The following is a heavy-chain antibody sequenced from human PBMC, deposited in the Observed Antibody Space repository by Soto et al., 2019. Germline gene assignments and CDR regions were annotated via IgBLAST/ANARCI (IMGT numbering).Heavy chain of an antibody. CDR2: INHSGST. Sequence: PSETLSLTCAVYCGSFSGYYWSWIRQPPGKGLEWIGEINHSGSTNYNPSLKSRVTISVDTSKNQFSLKLSSVTAADTAVYYCARGDMTTVTPSFYYWGQGTLVTVSS. J-gene: IGHJ4*02. D-gene: IGHD4-17*01. CDR1: CGSFSGYY. CDR3: ARGDMTTVTPSFYY. V-gene: IGHV4-34*01.